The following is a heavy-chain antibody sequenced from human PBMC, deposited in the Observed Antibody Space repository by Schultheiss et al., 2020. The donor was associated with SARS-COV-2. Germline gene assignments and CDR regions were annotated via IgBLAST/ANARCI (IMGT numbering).Heavy chain of an antibody. V-gene: IGHV3-21*05. Sequence: GGSLRLSCAASGFTFSSYGMHWVRQAPGKGLEWVSYISSSSSYTNYADSVKGRFTISRDNAKNSLYLQMNSLRAEDTAVYYCARDPNANNRYSSSWYVPNWFDPWGQGTLVTVSS. J-gene: IGHJ5*02. CDR2: ISSSSSYT. D-gene: IGHD6-13*01. CDR3: ARDPNANNRYSSSWYVPNWFDP. CDR1: GFTFSSYG.